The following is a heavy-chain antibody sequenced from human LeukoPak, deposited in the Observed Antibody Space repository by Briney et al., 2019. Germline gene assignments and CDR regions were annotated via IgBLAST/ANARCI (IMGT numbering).Heavy chain of an antibody. D-gene: IGHD3-10*01. CDR2: IYPGDSDT. CDR1: GYSFTSYW. Sequence: GESLKISCKGSGYSFTSYWIGWVRQMPGKGLGGRGIIYPGDSDTRYSPSFQGKVTISADKSISTAYLQWSSLKASDTAMYYCARHDHFGKAFFDYWGQGTLVTVSS. CDR3: ARHDHFGKAFFDY. V-gene: IGHV5-51*01. J-gene: IGHJ4*02.